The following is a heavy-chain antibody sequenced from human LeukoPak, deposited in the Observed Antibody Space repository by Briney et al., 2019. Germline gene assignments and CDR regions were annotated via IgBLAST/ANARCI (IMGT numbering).Heavy chain of an antibody. Sequence: SETLSLTCTVSGGSISSGGYYWSWIRQHPGKGLEWIGYIYYSGSTYYNPSLKSRVTISVDTSKNQFSLKLSSVTAADTAAYYCARDLWGANHYFDYWGQGTLVTVSS. CDR1: GGSISSGGYY. CDR2: IYYSGST. D-gene: IGHD7-27*01. J-gene: IGHJ4*02. V-gene: IGHV4-31*03. CDR3: ARDLWGANHYFDY.